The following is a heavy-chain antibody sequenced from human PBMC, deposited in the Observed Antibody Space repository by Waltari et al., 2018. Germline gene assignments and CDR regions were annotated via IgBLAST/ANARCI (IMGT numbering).Heavy chain of an antibody. CDR2: ISGGGTT. V-gene: IGHV3-53*01. D-gene: IGHD6-19*01. Sequence: EVQLVESGGGLIQPGGSLRLSCSACGFIVSRHHMSWVRQAPGKGLEWVAVISGGGTTYYADSVKGRFTISRDNSKNTLYLQMNSLRVEDTALYYCVKVGLGGGWYQGWFDPWGQGTLVTVSS. CDR3: VKVGLGGGWYQGWFDP. CDR1: GFIVSRHH. J-gene: IGHJ5*02.